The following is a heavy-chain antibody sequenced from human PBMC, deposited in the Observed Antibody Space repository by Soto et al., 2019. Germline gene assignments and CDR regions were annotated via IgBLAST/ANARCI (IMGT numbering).Heavy chain of an antibody. V-gene: IGHV1-69*13. CDR1: GGTFSTYA. CDR2: IIPIFGTA. D-gene: IGHD3-22*01. CDR3: ASSYYDSSGYYHFDY. Sequence: EASVKVSCKASGGTFSTYAISWVRQAPGQGLEWMGGIIPIFGTANYAQKFQGRVTITADESTSTAYMELSSLRSEDTAVYYCASSYYDSSGYYHFDYWGQGTLVTVSS. J-gene: IGHJ4*02.